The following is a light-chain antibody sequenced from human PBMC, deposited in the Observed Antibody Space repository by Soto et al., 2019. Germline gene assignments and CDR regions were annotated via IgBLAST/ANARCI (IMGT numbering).Light chain of an antibody. Sequence: EIVMTQSPATLSASPGERATLSFRASQSVSSNLAWYQQKPGQAPRLLIYGASTRATGIPARFSGSESGTEFTLTINSLQSEDFAIYYCQQYNDRPRTFGQGAKVDIK. V-gene: IGKV3-15*01. J-gene: IGKJ1*01. CDR1: QSVSSN. CDR2: GAS. CDR3: QQYNDRPRT.